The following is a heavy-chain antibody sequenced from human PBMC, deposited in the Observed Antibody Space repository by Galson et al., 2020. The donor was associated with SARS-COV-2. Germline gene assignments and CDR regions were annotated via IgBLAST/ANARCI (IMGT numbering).Heavy chain of an antibody. J-gene: IGHJ6*03. CDR2: IHYVRGT. CDR3: ARTYYVDSGNYWDHKFYMDV. V-gene: IGHV4-39*01. D-gene: IGHD3-10*01. CDR1: RGSMSTSSFY. Sequence: SETLSLTCTVSRGSMSTSSFYWGWVRQPPGKGLEWIATIHYVRGTFYNPSLKSRVVISTNTSENQFSLKLSSVTAADTAVYFCARTYYVDSGNYWDHKFYMDVWGKGTTVTISS.